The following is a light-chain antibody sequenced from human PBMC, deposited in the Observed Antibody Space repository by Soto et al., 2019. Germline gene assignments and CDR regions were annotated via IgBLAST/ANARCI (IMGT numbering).Light chain of an antibody. J-gene: IGKJ3*01. CDR2: AAS. CDR3: QQSYNMPFT. CDR1: QSISRH. V-gene: IGKV1-39*01. Sequence: DIQMTQSPSSLSASVGDTVTITCRASQSISRHLNWYQQKPGKAPKLLIYAASSLQSGLPSRFSGAQSGTDFTLTISSLQPEDLGTYFCQQSYNMPFTFGPGTKVDI.